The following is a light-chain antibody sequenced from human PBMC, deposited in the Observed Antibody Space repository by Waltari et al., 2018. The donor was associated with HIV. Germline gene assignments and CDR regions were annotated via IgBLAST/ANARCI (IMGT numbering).Light chain of an antibody. CDR2: EAS. Sequence: DIQMTQSPSPLSAPVGDRVTITCRASQSISDWLAWFQQKPGKAPKLLIYEASNLRSGVPSRFSGSGSGTEFTLTISSLQPDDFATYYCQQYDTYPWTFGQGTEVEIK. V-gene: IGKV1-5*03. J-gene: IGKJ1*01. CDR1: QSISDW. CDR3: QQYDTYPWT.